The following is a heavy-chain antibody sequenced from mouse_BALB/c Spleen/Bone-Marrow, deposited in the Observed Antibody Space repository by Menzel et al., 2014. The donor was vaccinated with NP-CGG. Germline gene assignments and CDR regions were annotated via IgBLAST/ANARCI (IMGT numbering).Heavy chain of an antibody. V-gene: IGHV1S127*01. D-gene: IGHD2-1*01. Sequence: QVQLQQPGAELVKPGASVKMSCKASGYAFTSYWMHWVKQRPGQGLEWIGVIDPSDSYTSYNQKFKGKATLTVDTSSSTAYMQLSSLTSEDSAVHYCTRSRDYGNWFAYWGQGTLVTVSA. CDR2: IDPSDSYT. CDR3: TRSRDYGNWFAY. J-gene: IGHJ3*01. CDR1: GYAFTSYW.